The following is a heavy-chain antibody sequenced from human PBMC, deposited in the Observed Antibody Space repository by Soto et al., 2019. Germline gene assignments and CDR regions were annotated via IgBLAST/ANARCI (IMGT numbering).Heavy chain of an antibody. V-gene: IGHV1-8*01. CDR2: MNPNSGNT. CDR3: ARRGDYSNYMDV. CDR1: GYTFTSYD. D-gene: IGHD4-4*01. J-gene: IGHJ6*03. Sequence: ASVKVSCKASGYTFTSYDINWVRQATGQGLEWMGWMNPNSGNTGYAQKFQGRVTMTRNTSISTAYMELSSLRSEDTAVYYWARRGDYSNYMDVWGKGTTVTVSS.